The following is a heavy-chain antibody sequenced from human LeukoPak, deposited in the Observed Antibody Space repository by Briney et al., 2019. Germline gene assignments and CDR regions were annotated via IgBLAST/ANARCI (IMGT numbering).Heavy chain of an antibody. CDR3: AKDLKAVLFAYFDY. CDR1: GFTFSSSA. J-gene: IGHJ4*02. CDR2: VPGSGSST. V-gene: IGHV3-23*01. Sequence: GGSLRLSCAASGFTFSSSAMSWVRQVPGKGLEWVSTVPGSGSSTSYADSVQGRFTISRDNSKNTLYLQMNSLRAEDTAVYYCAKDLKAVLFAYFDYWGQGALVTVSS. D-gene: IGHD3-16*01.